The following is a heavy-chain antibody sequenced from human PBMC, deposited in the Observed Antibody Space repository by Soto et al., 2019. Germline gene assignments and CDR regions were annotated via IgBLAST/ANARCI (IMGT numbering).Heavy chain of an antibody. D-gene: IGHD6-13*01. Sequence: QVQLQESGPGLVKPSQTLSLTCTVSGGSISSGDYYWSWIRQPPGKGLEWIGYIYYSGSTYYNPSLTSRVTISVDTSKNHFSLKLSSVTAADTAVYYCARDLPRRAAAGAPGMDVWGQGTTVTVSS. CDR2: IYYSGST. J-gene: IGHJ6*02. CDR3: ARDLPRRAAAGAPGMDV. CDR1: GGSISSGDYY. V-gene: IGHV4-30-4*01.